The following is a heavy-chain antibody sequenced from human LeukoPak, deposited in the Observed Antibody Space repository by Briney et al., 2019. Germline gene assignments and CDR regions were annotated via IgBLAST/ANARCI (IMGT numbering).Heavy chain of an antibody. V-gene: IGHV5-51*01. J-gene: IGHJ6*02. CDR1: GYSFTSYW. CDR3: ATHHTPYDILTGYSHYYYYGMDV. D-gene: IGHD3-9*01. Sequence: GESLKISCKGSGYSFTSYWIGWLRQMPGKGLEWMGIIYPGDSDTRYSPSFQGQVTISADKSISTAYLQWSSLKASDTAMYYCATHHTPYDILTGYSHYYYYGMDVWGQGTTVTVSS. CDR2: IYPGDSDT.